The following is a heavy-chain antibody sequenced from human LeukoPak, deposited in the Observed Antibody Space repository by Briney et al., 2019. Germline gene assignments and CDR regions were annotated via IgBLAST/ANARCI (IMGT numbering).Heavy chain of an antibody. CDR2: INSDGSST. Sequence: PGGSLRLSCAASGFTFSSYWMHWVRQAPGKGLVWVSRINSDGSSTSYADSVEGRFTISRDNAKNTLYLQMNSLRVEDTAVYYCARGGSSWSAFDIWGQGTMVTVSS. J-gene: IGHJ3*02. D-gene: IGHD6-13*01. CDR1: GFTFSSYW. V-gene: IGHV3-74*01. CDR3: ARGGSSWSAFDI.